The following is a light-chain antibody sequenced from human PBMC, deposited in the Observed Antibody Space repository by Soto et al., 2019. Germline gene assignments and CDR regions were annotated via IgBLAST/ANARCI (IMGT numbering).Light chain of an antibody. CDR3: QQYYSYWT. J-gene: IGKJ1*01. V-gene: IGKV1-5*01. CDR2: DAS. CDR1: QTISNW. Sequence: DIQMTQSPSTLSASVGDRVTITSRASQTISNWLAWYQQKPGKAPKLLIYDASSLEGGVPSRFSGSGSGTEFTLTLSSLQLDDFATYYCQQYYSYWTFGQGTKVEIK.